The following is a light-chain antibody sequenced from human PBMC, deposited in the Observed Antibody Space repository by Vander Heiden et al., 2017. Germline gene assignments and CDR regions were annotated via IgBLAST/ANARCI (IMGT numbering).Light chain of an antibody. CDR3: QHYTNWPPYT. V-gene: IGKV3-15*01. CDR1: QSVSSN. CDR2: GAS. Sequence: EIVMTRSRAALGVCQGERATLSCRASQSVSSNLAWYQQKPGQAPRLLIYGASTRATAIPARSSRSLSRIEFPLTISLLQSEDFPVYSFQHYTNWPPYTLGQRTKLEIK. J-gene: IGKJ2*01.